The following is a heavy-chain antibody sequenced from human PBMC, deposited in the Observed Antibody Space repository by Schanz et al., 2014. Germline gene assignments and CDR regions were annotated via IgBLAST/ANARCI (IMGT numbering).Heavy chain of an antibody. CDR2: IGYDGSEK. CDR3: AYYDVLTGFDY. V-gene: IGHV3-33*01. CDR1: GLNFDYYG. D-gene: IGHD3-9*01. Sequence: QVQLVESGGGVVQPGRSLRLSCATSGLNFDYYGMNWVRQAPGKGLEWVANIGYDGSEKYYVDSVKGRFTISRDNSKDTLYLQMSGLTPEDTAVYYCAYYDVLTGFDYWGQGTLVAVSS. J-gene: IGHJ4*02.